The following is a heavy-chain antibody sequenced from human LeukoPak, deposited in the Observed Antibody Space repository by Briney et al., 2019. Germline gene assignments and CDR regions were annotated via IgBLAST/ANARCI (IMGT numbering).Heavy chain of an antibody. CDR3: ATVKEHKFWSGYYTDPQRWFDP. J-gene: IGHJ5*02. V-gene: IGHV1-69-2*01. CDR2: VDPEDGET. D-gene: IGHD3-3*01. CDR1: GYTFTDYY. Sequence: ASVKVSCKASGYTFTDYYMHWVQQAPGKGLEWMGRVDPEDGETIYAEKFQGRVTITADTSTDTAYMELSGLRSEGTAVYYCATVKEHKFWSGYYTDPQRWFDPWGQGTLVTVSS.